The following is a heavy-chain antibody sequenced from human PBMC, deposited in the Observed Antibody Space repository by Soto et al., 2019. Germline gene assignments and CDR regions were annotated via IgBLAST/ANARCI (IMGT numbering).Heavy chain of an antibody. J-gene: IGHJ6*02. V-gene: IGHV4-4*02. Sequence: PSETLSLTCAVSGGSISSSNWWSWVRHPPGKGLEWIGEIYHSGSTNYNPSLKSRVTISVDKSKNQFSLKLSSVTAADTAVYYCARERYYDFWSGYHKNYYYYGMDVWGQGTTVTVSS. D-gene: IGHD3-3*01. CDR3: ARERYYDFWSGYHKNYYYYGMDV. CDR2: IYHSGST. CDR1: GGSISSSNW.